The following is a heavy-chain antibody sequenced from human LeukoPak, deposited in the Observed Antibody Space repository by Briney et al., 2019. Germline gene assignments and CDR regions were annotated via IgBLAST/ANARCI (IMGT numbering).Heavy chain of an antibody. V-gene: IGHV3-30-3*01. CDR1: GFTFSSYA. D-gene: IGHD2-2*02. CDR3: AREPDIVVVPAAIDYCYGMDV. J-gene: IGHJ6*02. CDR2: ISYDGSNK. Sequence: GGSLRLSCAASGFTFSSYAMHWVRQAPGKGLEWVAVISYDGSNKYYADSVKGRFTISRDNSKNTLYLQMNSLRAEDTAVYYCAREPDIVVVPAAIDYCYGMDVWGQGTTVTVSS.